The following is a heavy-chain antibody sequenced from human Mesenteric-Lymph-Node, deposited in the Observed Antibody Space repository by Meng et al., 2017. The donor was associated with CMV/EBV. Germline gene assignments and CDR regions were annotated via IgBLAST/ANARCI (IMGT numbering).Heavy chain of an antibody. CDR3: ARGGMWGSPDAFDI. J-gene: IGHJ3*02. Sequence: GESLKISCAASGFTFSSYDMHWVRQATGKGLEWVSAIGTAGDTYYPGSVKGRFTISREDAKNSLYLQMNSLRAGDTAVYYCARGGMWGSPDAFDIWGQGTMVTVSS. D-gene: IGHD3-10*01. V-gene: IGHV3-13*01. CDR2: IGTAGDT. CDR1: GFTFSSYD.